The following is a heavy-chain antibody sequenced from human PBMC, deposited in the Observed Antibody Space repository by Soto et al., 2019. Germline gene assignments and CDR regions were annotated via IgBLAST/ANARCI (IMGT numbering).Heavy chain of an antibody. Sequence: GGSLRLSCAASGFTFSSYEMNWVRQAPGKGLEWLSYISSSSSTIYYADSVKGRFTISRDNAKNSLYLQMTSLRAEDTAVYYCAREGPNQELDYWGQGTLVTVSS. CDR3: AREGPNQELDY. J-gene: IGHJ4*02. CDR2: ISSSSSTI. V-gene: IGHV3-48*03. D-gene: IGHD1-1*01. CDR1: GFTFSSYE.